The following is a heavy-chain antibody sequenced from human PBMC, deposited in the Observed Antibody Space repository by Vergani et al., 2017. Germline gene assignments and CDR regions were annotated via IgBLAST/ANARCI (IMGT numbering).Heavy chain of an antibody. Sequence: QVQLQESGPGLVKPSETLSLTCTVSGGSISSYYWSWIRQPPGKGLEWIGYIYYSGSTNYNPSLKSRVTISVDTSKNQFSLKLSSVTAADTAVYYCASLTTITMVRGVITPFDYWGQGTLVTVSS. CDR1: GGSISSYY. CDR3: ASLTTITMVRGVITPFDY. J-gene: IGHJ4*02. CDR2: IYYSGST. D-gene: IGHD3-10*01. V-gene: IGHV4-59*01.